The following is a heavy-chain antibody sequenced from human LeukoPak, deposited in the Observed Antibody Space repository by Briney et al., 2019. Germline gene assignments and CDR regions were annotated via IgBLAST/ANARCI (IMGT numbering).Heavy chain of an antibody. CDR2: IRSDGSNK. V-gene: IGHV3-30*02. CDR3: ATDPPPSYSYYYMDV. J-gene: IGHJ6*03. Sequence: PGGSLRLSCAASGFTFGSYGMHWVRQAPGKGLEWVTFIRSDGSNKYYADSVKGRFTISRDNSKNTLHLQMNSLRTEDTAVYYCATDPPPSYSYYYMDVWAKGTTVTISS. CDR1: GFTFGSYG.